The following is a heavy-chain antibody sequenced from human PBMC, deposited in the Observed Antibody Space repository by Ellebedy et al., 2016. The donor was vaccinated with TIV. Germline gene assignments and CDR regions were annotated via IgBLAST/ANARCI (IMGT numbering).Heavy chain of an antibody. J-gene: IGHJ4*02. CDR2: IYYSGST. Sequence: SETLSLTXAVSGGSISSRSWWTWVRQPPGKGLEWIGYIYYSGSTNCNPSLKSRVTISVDTSKNQFSLKLSSVTAADTAVYYCARTPYDYGEYWLDYWGQGTLVTVSS. CDR3: ARTPYDYGEYWLDY. V-gene: IGHV4-4*02. D-gene: IGHD4/OR15-4a*01. CDR1: GGSISSRSW.